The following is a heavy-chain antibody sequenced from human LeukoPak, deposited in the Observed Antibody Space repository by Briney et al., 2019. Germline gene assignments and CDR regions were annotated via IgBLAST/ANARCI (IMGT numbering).Heavy chain of an antibody. J-gene: IGHJ2*01. CDR1: GGSISSYY. Sequence: SETLSLTGPVSGGSISSYYWSWFGQPPGKGLEWIGYIYYSGSTNYNPSLKSRVTISVDTSKNQFSLKLSSVTAADTAVYYCARVRPRSWYFDLWGRGTLVTVSS. V-gene: IGHV4-59*01. CDR2: IYYSGST. CDR3: ARVRPRSWYFDL.